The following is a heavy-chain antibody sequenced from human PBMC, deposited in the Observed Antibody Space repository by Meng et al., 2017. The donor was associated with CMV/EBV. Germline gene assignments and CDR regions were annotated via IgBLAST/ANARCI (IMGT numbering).Heavy chain of an antibody. V-gene: IGHV4-4*02. CDR2: IYHSGSA. D-gene: IGHD2-2*01. Sequence: SSSSSNWWSWGRQPPGKGLEWIGEIYHSGSANYNPSLKSRVTISVDKSKNQFSLKLSSVTAADTAVYYCAREAYSCTSTSCYGVYFDYWGQGTLVTVSS. CDR3: AREAYSCTSTSCYGVYFDY. CDR1: SSSSSNW. J-gene: IGHJ4*02.